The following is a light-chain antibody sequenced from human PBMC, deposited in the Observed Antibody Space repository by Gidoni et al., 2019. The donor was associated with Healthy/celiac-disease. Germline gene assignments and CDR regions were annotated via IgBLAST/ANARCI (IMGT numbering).Light chain of an antibody. CDR1: QSISSY. V-gene: IGKV1-39*01. J-gene: IGKJ1*01. CDR2: AAS. CDR3: QQSYSTPWT. Sequence: DIQMTESPSSLSASVGDRVTITCRASQSISSYLNWYQQKPGKAPKLLIYAASSLQSGVPSRFSGSGSWTDFTLTISSLQPEDFATYYCQQSYSTPWTFGQXPKVEIK.